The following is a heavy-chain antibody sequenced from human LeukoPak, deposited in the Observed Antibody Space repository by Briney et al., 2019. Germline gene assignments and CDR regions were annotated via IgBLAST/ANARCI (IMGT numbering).Heavy chain of an antibody. V-gene: IGHV1-8*03. CDR2: MNPNSGNT. CDR3: ARGSYDSSDFEYFHH. D-gene: IGHD3-22*01. J-gene: IGHJ1*01. Sequence: ASVKVSCKASGYTFTSYDINWVRQATGQGLEWMGWMNPNSGNTGYAQKFQGRVTITRNTSISTAYMELSSLRSEDTAVYYCARGSYDSSDFEYFHHWGQGTLVTVSS. CDR1: GYTFTSYD.